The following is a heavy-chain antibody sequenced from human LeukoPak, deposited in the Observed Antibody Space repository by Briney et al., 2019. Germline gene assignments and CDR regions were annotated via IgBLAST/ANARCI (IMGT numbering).Heavy chain of an antibody. D-gene: IGHD6-19*01. Sequence: PSETLSLTCAVYGGSFSGYYWSWIRQPPGKGLEWIGEINHSGSTNYNPSLQSRVTISVDKSNNHFSLRLTSVTAADTAVYCCATNGWYCLDHWGQGALVTVSS. J-gene: IGHJ1*01. CDR1: GGSFSGYY. CDR2: INHSGST. V-gene: IGHV4-34*01. CDR3: ATNGWYCLDH.